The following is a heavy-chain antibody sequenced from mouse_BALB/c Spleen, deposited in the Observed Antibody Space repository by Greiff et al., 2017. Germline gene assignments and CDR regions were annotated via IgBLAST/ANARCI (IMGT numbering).Heavy chain of an antibody. Sequence: VQLKESGPGLVKPSQSLSLTCTVTGYSITSDYAWNWIRQFPGNKLEWMGYISYSGSTSYNPSLKSRISITRDTSKNQFFLQLNSVTTEDTATYYCARYYFDYWGQGTTLTVSS. CDR1: GYSITSDYA. CDR3: ARYYFDY. CDR2: ISYSGST. V-gene: IGHV3-2*02. J-gene: IGHJ2*01.